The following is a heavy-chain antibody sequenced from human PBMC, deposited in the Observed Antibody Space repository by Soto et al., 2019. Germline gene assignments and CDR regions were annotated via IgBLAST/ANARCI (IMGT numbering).Heavy chain of an antibody. Sequence: QVQLVQSGAEVKEPGASVTVSCRASGDRFTDYYMHWVRQAPGQGLEWMGWINPNSGVTKYAQKFQGWVTMTRDTSIRTVYMQLSRLGFDDTAIYYCARESGGATATLDYYYFDMDVGGTGTTVTVS. J-gene: IGHJ6*03. V-gene: IGHV1-2*04. CDR1: GDRFTDYY. D-gene: IGHD5-12*01. CDR3: ARESGGATATLDYYYFDMDV. CDR2: INPNSGVT.